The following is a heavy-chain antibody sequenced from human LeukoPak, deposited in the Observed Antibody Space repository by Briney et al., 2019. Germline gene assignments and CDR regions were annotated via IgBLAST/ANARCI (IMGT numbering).Heavy chain of an antibody. CDR3: ARELEQWLVDRSFDY. CDR1: GYTFTGYY. V-gene: IGHV1-2*06. D-gene: IGHD6-19*01. J-gene: IGHJ4*02. CDR2: INPNSGST. Sequence: GASVKVSCKASGYTFTGYYMHWVRQAPGQGLECMGRINPNSGSTNYAQKFQGRVTMTRDTSISTSYMELSRLRSDDTAVYYCARELEQWLVDRSFDYWGQGTLVTVSS.